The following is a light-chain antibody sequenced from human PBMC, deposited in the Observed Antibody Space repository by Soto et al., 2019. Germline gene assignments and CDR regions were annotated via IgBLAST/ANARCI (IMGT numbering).Light chain of an antibody. CDR1: QSISNF. CDR2: GAS. CDR3: QQTYSTPGYT. V-gene: IGKV1-39*01. J-gene: IGKJ2*01. Sequence: DIQMTKSPSSLSVSVGDRVTITCRASQSISNFLNWYQQKPWKAPKLLIYGASTLQSGVPSRLSGGASGTDFTLTIRSLQTDDFATYYCQQTYSTPGYTLAHGTKLEIK.